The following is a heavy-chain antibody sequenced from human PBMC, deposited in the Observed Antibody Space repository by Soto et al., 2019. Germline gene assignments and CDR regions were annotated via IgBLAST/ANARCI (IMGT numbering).Heavy chain of an antibody. CDR3: TTANSSTNYDFWSGYPNYYYYGMDV. V-gene: IGHV3-15*07. J-gene: IGHJ6*02. Sequence: SVSNAWMNWVRQAPGKGLEWVGRIKSKTDGGTTDYAAPVKGRFTISRDDSKNTLYLQMNSLKTEDTAVYYCTTANSSTNYDFWSGYPNYYYYGMDVWGQGTTVTVSS. CDR1: SVSNAW. D-gene: IGHD3-3*01. CDR2: IKSKTDGGTT.